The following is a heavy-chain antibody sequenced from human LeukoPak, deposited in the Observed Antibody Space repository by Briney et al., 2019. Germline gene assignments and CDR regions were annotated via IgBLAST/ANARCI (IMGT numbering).Heavy chain of an antibody. Sequence: SETLSLTCTVSVGSVSSGSYYWSWVRQPAGKGLEWIRYIYYSGSTNYNPSLKSRVTISVDTSKNQFSLKLRSVTAADTAVYYCARIDSSGYYGEVLFDYWGQRTLVTVSS. CDR1: VGSVSSGSYY. CDR3: ARIDSSGYYGEVLFDY. D-gene: IGHD3-22*01. CDR2: IYYSGST. J-gene: IGHJ4*02. V-gene: IGHV4-61*01.